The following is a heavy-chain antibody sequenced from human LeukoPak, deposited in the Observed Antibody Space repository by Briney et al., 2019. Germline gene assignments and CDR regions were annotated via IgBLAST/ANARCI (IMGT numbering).Heavy chain of an antibody. D-gene: IGHD3-10*01. CDR1: GFTVSNNY. CDR2: IYSGGST. CDR3: TRAHGRITRDAYLDY. J-gene: IGHJ4*02. V-gene: IGHV3-53*01. Sequence: GGSLRLSCAASGFTVSNNYMSWVRQAPGKGLEWVSVIYSGGSTNYADSVKGRFTISRDRSKNTLYLQMNSLRAEDTAVYYCTRAHGRITRDAYLDYWGQGTLVTVSS.